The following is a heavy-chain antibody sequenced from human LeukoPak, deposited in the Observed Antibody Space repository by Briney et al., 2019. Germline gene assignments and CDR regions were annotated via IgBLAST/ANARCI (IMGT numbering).Heavy chain of an antibody. V-gene: IGHV1-2*06. Sequence: ASVKVSCKASGYTFTGYYMHWVRQAPGQGLEWMGRINPNSGGTSYAQKFQGRVTMTRDTSISTAYMELSRLRSDDTAVYYCARGYCGGDCYSHNWFDPWGQGTLVTVPS. CDR3: ARGYCGGDCYSHNWFDP. CDR2: INPNSGGT. CDR1: GYTFTGYY. D-gene: IGHD2-21*01. J-gene: IGHJ5*02.